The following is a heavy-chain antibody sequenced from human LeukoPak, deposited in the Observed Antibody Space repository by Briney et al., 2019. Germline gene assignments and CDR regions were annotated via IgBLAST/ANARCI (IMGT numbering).Heavy chain of an antibody. Sequence: GGSLRLSCAASGFTLSSYWMSWVRQAPGKGLEWVANIKQDGSEKYYVDSVKGRFTISRDDAKNSLYPQMNSLRAEDTAVYYCARALDSSGYYYYYYMDVWGKGTTVTVSS. CDR2: IKQDGSEK. J-gene: IGHJ6*03. V-gene: IGHV3-7*01. D-gene: IGHD3-22*01. CDR1: GFTLSSYW. CDR3: ARALDSSGYYYYYYMDV.